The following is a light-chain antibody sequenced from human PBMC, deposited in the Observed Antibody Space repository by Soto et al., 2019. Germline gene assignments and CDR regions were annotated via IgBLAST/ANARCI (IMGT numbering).Light chain of an antibody. J-gene: IGKJ3*01. CDR2: DAS. V-gene: IGKV3-11*01. CDR1: QSVGSY. CDR3: QQLSHWPFS. Sequence: EIVLTQSPATLSLSPGERATLSCRASQSVGSYLAWYQQQPGQAPRLLIYDASKRATGIPARFSGSGSGTDFTLTISSLEPEDFALYYCQQLSHWPFSFGPGTKVDIK.